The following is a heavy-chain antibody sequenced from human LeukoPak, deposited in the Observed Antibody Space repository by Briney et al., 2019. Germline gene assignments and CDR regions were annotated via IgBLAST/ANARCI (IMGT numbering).Heavy chain of an antibody. CDR1: GFTVSSNY. V-gene: IGHV3-66*02. CDR3: ARDVSVDYSNYYFDY. D-gene: IGHD4-11*01. Sequence: SGGSLRLSCAASGFTVSSNYMSWVRQAPGKGLEWVSVIYSGGSTYYADSVKGRFTISRDNSKNTLYLQMNSLRAEDTAVYYCARDVSVDYSNYYFDYWGQGTLVTVSS. J-gene: IGHJ4*02. CDR2: IYSGGST.